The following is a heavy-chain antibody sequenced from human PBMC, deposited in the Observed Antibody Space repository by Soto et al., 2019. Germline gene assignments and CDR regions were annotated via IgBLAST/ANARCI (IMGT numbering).Heavy chain of an antibody. CDR1: GGSITSSCSA. D-gene: IGHD1-1*01. V-gene: IGHV4-39*01. CDR2: IDYSGNI. J-gene: IGHJ4*02. CDR3: ARHIHNQGFEYYFDS. Sequence: SETLSLTCNASGGSITSSCSAWGWIRQSPGKGLEWIGTIDYSGNIYYIPSLKSRITISVDTSKNQISLKLSSVTAADAAVYYCARHIHNQGFEYYFDSWGQGTLVTVSS.